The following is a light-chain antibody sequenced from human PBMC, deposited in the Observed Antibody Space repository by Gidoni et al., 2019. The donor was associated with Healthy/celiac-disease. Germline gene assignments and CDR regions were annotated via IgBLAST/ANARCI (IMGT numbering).Light chain of an antibody. V-gene: IGKV3-20*01. Sequence: EIVLTQSPGTLSWSPGERSTLSCRASQSVSSSYFAWYQQKPGQAPRLLIYGASSRATGIPDRFSGSGSGTDFTLTISRLEPEDFAVYYCQQYGSSPPYTFGQGTKLEIK. CDR3: QQYGSSPPYT. J-gene: IGKJ2*01. CDR1: QSVSSSY. CDR2: GAS.